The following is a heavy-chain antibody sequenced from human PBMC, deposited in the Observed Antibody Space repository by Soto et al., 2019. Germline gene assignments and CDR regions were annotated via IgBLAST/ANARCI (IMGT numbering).Heavy chain of an antibody. J-gene: IGHJ3*02. CDR2: INHSGST. D-gene: IGHD3-22*01. CDR3: ASAATYYYDSSGYYSDAFDI. CDR1: GGSFSGYY. Sequence: QVQLQQWGAGLLKPSETLSLTCAVYGGSFSGYYWSWIRQPPGKGLEWIGEINHSGSTNYNPSLKRRVAIAVDTCKNQFSLKLSSVTAADTAVYYCASAATYYYDSSGYYSDAFDIWGQGTMVTVSS. V-gene: IGHV4-34*01.